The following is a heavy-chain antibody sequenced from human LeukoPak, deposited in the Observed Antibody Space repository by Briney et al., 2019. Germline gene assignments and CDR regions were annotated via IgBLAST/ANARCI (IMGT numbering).Heavy chain of an antibody. Sequence: GGSLRLSCAASEFTFSSYWMSWVRQAPGKGLGWVSYISSSSSTIYYADSVKGRFTISRDNAKNSLYLQMNSLRAEDTAVYYCARDQEHEDAFDIWGQGTMVTVSS. J-gene: IGHJ3*02. CDR1: EFTFSSYW. CDR2: ISSSSSTI. CDR3: ARDQEHEDAFDI. D-gene: IGHD1-26*01. V-gene: IGHV3-48*04.